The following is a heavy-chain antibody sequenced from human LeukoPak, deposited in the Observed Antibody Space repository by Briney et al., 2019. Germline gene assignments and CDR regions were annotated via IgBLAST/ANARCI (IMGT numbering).Heavy chain of an antibody. CDR2: IKQDGSEK. D-gene: IGHD5-18*01. J-gene: IGHJ4*02. Sequence: AGGSLRLSCAASGFTFSSYWMSWVRQAPGKGLEWVANIKQDGSEKYYVDSVKGRSTISRDNAKNSLYLQMNSLRAEDTAVYYCARVDTAMVFLFDYWGQGTLVTVSS. CDR3: ARVDTAMVFLFDY. V-gene: IGHV3-7*04. CDR1: GFTFSSYW.